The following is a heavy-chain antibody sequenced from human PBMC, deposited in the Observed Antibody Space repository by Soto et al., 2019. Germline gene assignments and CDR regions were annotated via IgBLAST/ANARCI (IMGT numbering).Heavy chain of an antibody. CDR1: GGYISSGGYY. CDR3: ARERGYYDSSGLIYYYYGMDV. Sequence: SETLSLTCTVSGGYISSGGYYWSRLRQHPGKGLEWIGDIYYSGSTYYNPSLKSRVTISVDTSKNQFSLKLSSVTAADTAVYYCARERGYYDSSGLIYYYYGMDVWGQGTTVTVSS. V-gene: IGHV4-31*03. CDR2: IYYSGST. D-gene: IGHD3-22*01. J-gene: IGHJ6*02.